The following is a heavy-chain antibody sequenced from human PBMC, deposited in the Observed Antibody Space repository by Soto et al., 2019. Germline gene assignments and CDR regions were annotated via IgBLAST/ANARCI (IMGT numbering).Heavy chain of an antibody. J-gene: IGHJ4*02. Sequence: SETLSLTCTVSGGSISSYYWSWIRQPPGKGLEWIGYIYYSGSTNYNPSPKSRVTVSVDTSKNQFSLKLSSVTAADTAVYYCARTVVVPAARLSNYFDYWGQGTLVTVSS. CDR3: ARTVVVPAARLSNYFDY. CDR2: IYYSGST. V-gene: IGHV4-59*08. D-gene: IGHD2-2*01. CDR1: GGSISSYY.